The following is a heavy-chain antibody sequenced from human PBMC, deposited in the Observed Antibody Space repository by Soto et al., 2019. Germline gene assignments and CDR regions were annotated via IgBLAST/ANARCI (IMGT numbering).Heavy chain of an antibody. V-gene: IGHV3-74*01. CDR2: INSDGSST. CDR1: GFTFSSYW. CDR3: ARAPSRDYCTNGVCYKSDYYYYMDV. Sequence: GGSLRLSCAASGFTFSSYWMHWVRQAPGKGLVWVSRINSDGSSTSYADSVKGRFTISRDNAKNTLYLQMNSLRAEDTAVYYCARAPSRDYCTNGVCYKSDYYYYMDVWGKGTTVTVSS. D-gene: IGHD2-8*01. J-gene: IGHJ6*03.